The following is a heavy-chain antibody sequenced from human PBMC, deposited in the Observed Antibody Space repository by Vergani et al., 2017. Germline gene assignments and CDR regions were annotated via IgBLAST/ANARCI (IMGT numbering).Heavy chain of an antibody. CDR1: GLTFNSYA. Sequence: QLLESGGGLIQPGGSLRLSCAASGLTFNSYAMTWVRHAPGKGLEWVSGNNNNGGSTYYADSVKGRFTNSRDNSKNTLYLQITDLRAEDTATYYCAKVCGSTSCPYGGGAFDVWGHGTMVTVSS. D-gene: IGHD2-2*01. CDR3: AKVCGSTSCPYGGGAFDV. CDR2: NNNNGGST. J-gene: IGHJ3*01. V-gene: IGHV3-23*01.